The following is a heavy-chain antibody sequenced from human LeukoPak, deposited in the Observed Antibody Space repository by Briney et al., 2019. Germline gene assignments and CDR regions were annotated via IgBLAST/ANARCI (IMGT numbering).Heavy chain of an antibody. J-gene: IGHJ4*02. CDR1: GFTFSNYG. Sequence: GGSLRLSCAASGFTFSNYGMHWIRQAPGNGLEWVAVISYDGSNEYYADSVKGRFTISRDTSRNTLYLQMNSLRAEDTALYYCARKFLTGRLIDYWGQGTLVTVSS. CDR2: ISYDGSNE. V-gene: IGHV3-30*03. D-gene: IGHD7-27*01. CDR3: ARKFLTGRLIDY.